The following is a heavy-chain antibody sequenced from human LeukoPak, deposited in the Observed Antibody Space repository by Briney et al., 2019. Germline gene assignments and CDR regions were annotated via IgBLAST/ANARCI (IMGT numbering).Heavy chain of an antibody. CDR1: GYTFTGYY. D-gene: IGHD1-1*01. J-gene: IGHJ6*03. Sequence: GASVKVSCEASGYTFTGYYMLWVRQAPGQGLEWMGIINPRGGTTSYVLKFQGRVTMTRDMSTSTVYMELSSLRSEDTAVYYCARGERKRYYYYYYMDVWGKGTTVTVSS. V-gene: IGHV1-46*03. CDR3: ARGERKRYYYYYYMDV. CDR2: INPRGGTT.